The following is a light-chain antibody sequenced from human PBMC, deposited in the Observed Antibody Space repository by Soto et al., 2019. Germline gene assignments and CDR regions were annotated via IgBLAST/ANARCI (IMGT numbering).Light chain of an antibody. CDR1: QSVSSSY. Sequence: EIVLTQSPGTLSLSPGKRATLSCRASQSVSSSYLAWYQQKPGQAPRLLIYGASSRATGIPDRFSGSGSGTDFTLTISSLEPEDFAVYYCQQYDSSLYTFGQGTKLEIK. CDR3: QQYDSSLYT. J-gene: IGKJ2*01. CDR2: GAS. V-gene: IGKV3-20*01.